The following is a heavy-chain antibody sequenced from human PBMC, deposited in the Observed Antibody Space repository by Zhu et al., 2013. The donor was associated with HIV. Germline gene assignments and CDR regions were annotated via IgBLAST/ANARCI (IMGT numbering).Heavy chain of an antibody. V-gene: IGHV1-69*12. D-gene: IGHD1-26*01. CDR2: IIPMFGTT. CDR1: GGTFGSYA. J-gene: IGHJ3*02. CDR3: ARDLRRGSYDAFDM. Sequence: QVQLVQSGAEVKKPGSSVKVSCKTTGGTFGSYAISWVRQAPGQGLEWMGGIIPMFGTTNYALLHGRVTITADESTSTAYMELSSLRSEDTAVYYCARDLRRGSYDAFDMWGQGTMVIVSS.